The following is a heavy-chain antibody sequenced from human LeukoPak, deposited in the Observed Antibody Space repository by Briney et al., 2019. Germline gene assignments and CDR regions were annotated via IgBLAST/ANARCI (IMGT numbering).Heavy chain of an antibody. CDR3: ARDRGTWNDDGFDY. CDR2: ISTSGRT. D-gene: IGHD1-1*01. Sequence: PSETLSLTCTVSGGSITTYYWSWIRQPAGKGLEWIGRISTSGRTNYNPSLKSRVTMSVDTSKNQFSLKLSSVTAADTAVYYCARDRGTWNDDGFDYWGQGTLVTVSS. CDR1: GGSITTYY. V-gene: IGHV4-4*07. J-gene: IGHJ4*02.